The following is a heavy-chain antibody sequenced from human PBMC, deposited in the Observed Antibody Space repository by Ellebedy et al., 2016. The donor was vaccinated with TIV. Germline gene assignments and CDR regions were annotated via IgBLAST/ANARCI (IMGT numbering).Heavy chain of an antibody. D-gene: IGHD6-19*01. CDR2: INPNSGGT. Sequence: AASVKVSCKASGYTFTGYYMHWVRQAPGQGLEWMGWINPNSGGTNYAQKFQGRVTMTRDTSISTAYMELSRLRSDDTAVYYCARSGRSGWFSEDYWGQGTLVTVSS. J-gene: IGHJ4*02. CDR3: ARSGRSGWFSEDY. V-gene: IGHV1-2*02. CDR1: GYTFTGYY.